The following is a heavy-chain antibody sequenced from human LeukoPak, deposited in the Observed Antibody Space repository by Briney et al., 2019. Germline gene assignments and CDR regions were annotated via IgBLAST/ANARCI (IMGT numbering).Heavy chain of an antibody. CDR2: ISNAI. Sequence: GGSLRLSCAASGFTFRSYSMNWVRQAPGKGLEWVSYISNAIWYADSVKGRFTISRDNGKNSLYLQMHSLRAADTAVYYCARMYTGSYGPYYFMDVWGKGTTVTVSS. CDR1: GFTFRSYS. V-gene: IGHV3-48*01. J-gene: IGHJ6*03. D-gene: IGHD1-26*01. CDR3: ARMYTGSYGPYYFMDV.